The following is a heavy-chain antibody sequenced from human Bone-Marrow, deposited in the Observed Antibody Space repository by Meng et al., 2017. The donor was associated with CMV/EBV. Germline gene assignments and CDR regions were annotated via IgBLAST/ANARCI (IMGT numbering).Heavy chain of an antibody. J-gene: IGHJ4*02. CDR2: IRYDGSNK. V-gene: IGHV3-30*02. D-gene: IGHD2-2*01. CDR3: AKDRERYCSSTSCYPPDY. Sequence: GESLKISCAASGFTFSSYGMHWVRQAPGKGLEWVAFIRYDGSNKYYADSVKGRFTISRDNSKNTLYLQMNSLRAEDTAVYYCAKDRERYCSSTSCYPPDYWGQGTLVTVSS. CDR1: GFTFSSYG.